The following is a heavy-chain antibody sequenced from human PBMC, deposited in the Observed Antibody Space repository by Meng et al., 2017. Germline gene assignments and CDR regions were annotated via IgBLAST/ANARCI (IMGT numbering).Heavy chain of an antibody. CDR3: ARDKRPSSSWYGNWFDP. CDR2: IIPIFGTA. D-gene: IGHD6-13*01. V-gene: IGHV1-69*06. CDR1: GGTFSSYA. J-gene: IGHJ5*02. Sequence: QVKLVQSGAEVKKPGSSVKVSCKASGGTFSSYAISWVRQAPGQGLEWMGGIIPIFGTANYAQKFQGRVTITADKSTSTAYMELSSLRSEDTAVYYCARDKRPSSSWYGNWFDPWGQGTLVTVSS.